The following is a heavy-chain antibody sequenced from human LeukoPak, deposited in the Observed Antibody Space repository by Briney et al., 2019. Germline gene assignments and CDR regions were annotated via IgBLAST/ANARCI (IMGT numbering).Heavy chain of an antibody. J-gene: IGHJ4*02. CDR3: AKDSGTYYGDYIDY. Sequence: GGSLRLSRAASGFTFSSYAMSWVRQAPGKGLEWVTFIRYDGSNKDYADSVKGRFTVSRDNTKNTLYLQVNSLRAEDTAVYYCAKDSGTYYGDYIDYWGQGTLVTVSS. CDR1: GFTFSSYA. V-gene: IGHV3-30*02. D-gene: IGHD3-10*01. CDR2: IRYDGSNK.